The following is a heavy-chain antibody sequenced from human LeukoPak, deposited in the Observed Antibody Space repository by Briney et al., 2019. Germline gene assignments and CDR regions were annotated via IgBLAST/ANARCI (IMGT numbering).Heavy chain of an antibody. CDR3: ALQVGATVSVWDY. J-gene: IGHJ4*02. D-gene: IGHD1-26*01. CDR1: GYGFTSYW. CDR2: IDPSDSYT. V-gene: IGHV5-10-1*01. Sequence: GESLKISCRGSGYGFTSYWIVWVRQMPGKGLEWMGRIDPSDSYTNYSPSFQGHVTISADKSISTAYLQWSSLKASDTAMYYCALQVGATVSVWDYWGQGTLVTVSS.